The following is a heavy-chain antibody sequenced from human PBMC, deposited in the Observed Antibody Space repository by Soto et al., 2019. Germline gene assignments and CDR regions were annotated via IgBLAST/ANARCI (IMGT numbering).Heavy chain of an antibody. D-gene: IGHD4-17*01. CDR1: GDSVSSNTAA. J-gene: IGHJ4*02. CDR3: VRDYGDYAYLDY. V-gene: IGHV6-1*01. Sequence: PSQTLSLTCVISGDSVSSNTAAWNWIRQSPSRGLEWLGRIYYRSKWYNDYAASVKSRITINPDTSKNQFSLQLNSVTPEDTAVYYCVRDYGDYAYLDYWGQGTLVTVSS. CDR2: IYYRSKWYN.